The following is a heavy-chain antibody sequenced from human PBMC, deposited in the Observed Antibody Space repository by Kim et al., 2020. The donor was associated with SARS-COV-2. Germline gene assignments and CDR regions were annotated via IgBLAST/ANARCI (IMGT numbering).Heavy chain of an antibody. D-gene: IGHD3-22*01. CDR2: IWYDGSNT. CDR3: ARELYFYDSSGPDH. J-gene: IGHJ4*02. V-gene: IGHV3-33*01. CDR1: GFTFSRYG. Sequence: GGSLRLSCAASGFTFSRYGMHWVRQAPGKGLEWVAVIWYDGSNTYYADSVKGRFTVSRDNSKNTLYLQMNSLRVEDTAVYYCARELYFYDSSGPDHWGQGTLATVPA.